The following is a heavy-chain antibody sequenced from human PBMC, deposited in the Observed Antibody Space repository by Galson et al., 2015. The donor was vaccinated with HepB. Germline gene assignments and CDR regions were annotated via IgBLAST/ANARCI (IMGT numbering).Heavy chain of an antibody. CDR1: GFTFSSYG. V-gene: IGHV3-21*01. Sequence: SLRLSCAVSGFTFSSYGMNWVRQAPGKGLEWVSSISSSSSYIYYADSVKGRFTISRDNAKNSLDLQMNSLRVEDTAVYYCARVRNSGRSAYFFDYWGQGTLVTVSS. D-gene: IGHD1-26*01. J-gene: IGHJ4*02. CDR3: ARVRNSGRSAYFFDY. CDR2: ISSSSSYI.